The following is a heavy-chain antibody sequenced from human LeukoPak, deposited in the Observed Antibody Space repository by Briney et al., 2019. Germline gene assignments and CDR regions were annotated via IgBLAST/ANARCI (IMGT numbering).Heavy chain of an antibody. Sequence: GRSLRLSCAASGFTFSSYGMHWVRQAPGKGLEWVAVISYDGSNKYYADSVKGRFTISRDNSKNTLYLQMNSLRAEDTAVYYCAKDPSPRDYDFWSGYPPDYWGQGTLVTVSS. CDR2: ISYDGSNK. CDR3: AKDPSPRDYDFWSGYPPDY. V-gene: IGHV3-30*18. J-gene: IGHJ4*02. CDR1: GFTFSSYG. D-gene: IGHD3-3*01.